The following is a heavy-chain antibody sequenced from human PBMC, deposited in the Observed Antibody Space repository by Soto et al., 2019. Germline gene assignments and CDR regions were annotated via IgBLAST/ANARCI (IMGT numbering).Heavy chain of an antibody. J-gene: IGHJ6*02. CDR1: GYTFNSYY. D-gene: IGHD6-19*01. CDR3: TRDLSAGAPYYGMDV. V-gene: IGHV1-46*02. Sequence: ASVKVSCKASGYTFNSYYMHWVRQAPGQGLEWMGIINPSGGSTSCAQKFQGRVTMTRDTPTSTVYIELRSLRSDDTAVYYCTRDLSAGAPYYGMDVWGRGTTVTCSS. CDR2: INPSGGST.